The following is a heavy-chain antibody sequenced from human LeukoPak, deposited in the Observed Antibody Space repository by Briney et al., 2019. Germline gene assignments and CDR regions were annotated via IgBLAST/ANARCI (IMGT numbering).Heavy chain of an antibody. CDR3: ARSQRAGYNVYYFDS. Sequence: ASVKVSCKPSGGTFSSYGVSWVRQAPGQGLEWFGGIIPIFRTTNYAQSFRGRLTITTAESTSTVYMELTSLRSDDTAVYYCARSQRAGYNVYYFDSWGQGTLVTVSS. CDR2: IIPIFRTT. J-gene: IGHJ4*02. V-gene: IGHV1-69*05. D-gene: IGHD5-24*01. CDR1: GGTFSSYG.